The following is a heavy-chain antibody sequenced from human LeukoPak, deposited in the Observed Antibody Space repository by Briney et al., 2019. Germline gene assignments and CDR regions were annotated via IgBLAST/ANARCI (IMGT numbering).Heavy chain of an antibody. Sequence: NPSDTLSLTCTLSGRSISSYYGSGLRQPAGKGREWIGRIYSSGSTNYSPSLNSRVTMSVDTSNNHFSLKLSSVPAADTAVYYCARDGQQWLVDHYYYGMDVWGQGTTVTVSS. V-gene: IGHV4-4*07. J-gene: IGHJ6*02. CDR1: GRSISSYY. CDR2: IYSSGST. D-gene: IGHD6-19*01. CDR3: ARDGQQWLVDHYYYGMDV.